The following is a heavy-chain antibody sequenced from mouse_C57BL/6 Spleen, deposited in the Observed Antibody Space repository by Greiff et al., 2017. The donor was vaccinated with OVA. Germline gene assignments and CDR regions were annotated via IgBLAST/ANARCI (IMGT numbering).Heavy chain of an antibody. CDR3: ARDSPDGYYGYFDV. J-gene: IGHJ1*03. V-gene: IGHV5-4*01. D-gene: IGHD2-3*01. CDR1: GFTFSSYA. Sequence: EVQVVESGGGLVKPGGSLKLSCAASGFTFSSYAMSWVRQTPEKRLEWVATISDGGSYTYYPDNVKGRFTISRDNAKNNLYLQMSHLKSEDTAMYYCARDSPDGYYGYFDVWGTGTTVTVSS. CDR2: ISDGGSYT.